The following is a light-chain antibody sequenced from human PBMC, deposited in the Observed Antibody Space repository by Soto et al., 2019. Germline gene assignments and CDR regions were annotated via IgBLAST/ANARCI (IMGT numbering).Light chain of an antibody. CDR3: QQTSVTPLT. CDR2: AAS. CDR1: QIINSY. J-gene: IGKJ4*01. V-gene: IGKV1-39*01. Sequence: IQMTQSPSSLSSSLLNRFTITSRASQIINSYLNWYQQKPGKAPKLLIYAASSLHSGVPARFSGSRSGTDFTLTISSLQPEDFATYYCQQTSVTPLTFGGGTKVDI.